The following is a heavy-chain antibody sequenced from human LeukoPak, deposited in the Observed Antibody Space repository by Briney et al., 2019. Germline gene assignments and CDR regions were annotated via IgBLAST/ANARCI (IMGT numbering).Heavy chain of an antibody. V-gene: IGHV4-34*01. D-gene: IGHD5-24*01. J-gene: IGHJ4*02. CDR1: GGSFSGYY. CDR2: INHSGST. CDR3: ARGWWLQDY. Sequence: SETLSLTCAVYGGSFSGYYWSWIRQPPGKGLEWIGEINHSGSTNYNPSLKSRVTISVDTSKNQFSLKLSSVTAVDTAVYYCARGWWLQDYWGQGTLVTVSS.